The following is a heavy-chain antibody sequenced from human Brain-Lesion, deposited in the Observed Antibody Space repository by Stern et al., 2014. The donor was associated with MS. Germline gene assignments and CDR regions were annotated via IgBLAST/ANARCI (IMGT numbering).Heavy chain of an antibody. CDR3: ARGARYSDSSGYYFYFDY. D-gene: IGHD3-22*01. V-gene: IGHV4-31*01. J-gene: IGHJ4*02. CDR1: GGSINSGGYY. CDR2: IYYTGSA. Sequence: QVQLVESGPGLVKPSQTLPLTCTVSGGSINSGGYYWSWIRQYPGKGLEWIGYIYYTGSAYCDPSLKSQLSMSRDTSKNQFSLNLNSVTAGDTAVYYCARGARYSDSSGYYFYFDYWGQGTLVTVSS.